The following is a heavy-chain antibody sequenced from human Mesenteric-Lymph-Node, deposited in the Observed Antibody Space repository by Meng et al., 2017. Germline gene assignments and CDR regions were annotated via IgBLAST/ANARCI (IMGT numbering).Heavy chain of an antibody. Sequence: GGSLRLSCEASAFTFSNDWMSWVRQAPGKGLEWVGRIKSQTHGGTADYAASVKGRFIISRDDSKNLLYMQMNSLKTEDTTVYYSITEYDYSSGGWFDPWGQGTLVTVSS. D-gene: IGHD4-11*01. V-gene: IGHV3-15*01. J-gene: IGHJ5*02. CDR1: AFTFSNDW. CDR2: IKSQTHGGTA. CDR3: ITEYDYSSGGWFDP.